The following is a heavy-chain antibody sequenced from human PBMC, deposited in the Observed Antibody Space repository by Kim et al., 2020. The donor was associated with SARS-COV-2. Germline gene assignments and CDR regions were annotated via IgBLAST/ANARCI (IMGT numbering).Heavy chain of an antibody. J-gene: IGHJ6*02. Sequence: GGSLRLSCAASGFTFSSYGMHWVRQAPGKGLEWVAVIWYDGSNKYYADSVKGRFTISRDNSKNTLYLQMNSLRAEDTAVYYCAKGLDPGIAASGMDVWGQGTTVTVSS. D-gene: IGHD6-13*01. V-gene: IGHV3-33*06. CDR2: IWYDGSNK. CDR1: GFTFSSYG. CDR3: AKGLDPGIAASGMDV.